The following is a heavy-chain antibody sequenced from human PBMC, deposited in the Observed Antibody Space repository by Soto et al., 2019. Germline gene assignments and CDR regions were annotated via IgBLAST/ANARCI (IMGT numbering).Heavy chain of an antibody. Sequence: ASVKVSCKASGGTFSSYAISWVRQAPGQGLEWMGGIIPIFGTANYAQKFQGRVTITADESTSTAYMELSSLRSEDTAVYYCARGPGAIFMFDPWGQGTLVTVSS. J-gene: IGHJ5*02. CDR1: GGTFSSYA. D-gene: IGHD7-27*01. CDR3: ARGPGAIFMFDP. CDR2: IIPIFGTA. V-gene: IGHV1-69*13.